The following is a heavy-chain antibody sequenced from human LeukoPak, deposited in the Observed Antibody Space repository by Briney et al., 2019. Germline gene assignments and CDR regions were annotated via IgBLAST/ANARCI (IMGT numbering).Heavy chain of an antibody. Sequence: PSETLSLTCTVSGGSISSYYWSWIRQPPGKGLEWIGYIYYSGSTNYNPSLKSRVTISVDRSKNQFSLKLSSVTAADTAVYYCMRGGIGYDSDYWGQGTLVTVSS. D-gene: IGHD5-12*01. CDR3: MRGGIGYDSDY. J-gene: IGHJ4*02. CDR2: IYYSGST. V-gene: IGHV4-59*12. CDR1: GGSISSYY.